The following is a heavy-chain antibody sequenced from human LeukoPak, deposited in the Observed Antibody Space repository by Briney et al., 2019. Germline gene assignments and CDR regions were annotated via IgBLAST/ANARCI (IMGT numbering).Heavy chain of an antibody. CDR3: ASGPYKSGYSYGPALRFFDY. D-gene: IGHD5-18*01. J-gene: IGHJ4*02. CDR2: INHSGST. V-gene: IGHV4-34*01. CDR1: GGSFSGYY. Sequence: PSETLSLTCAVYGGSFSGYYWSWIRQPPGKGLKWIGEINHSGSTNYNPSLKSRVTISVDTSKNQFSLKLSSVTAADTAVYYCASGPYKSGYSYGPALRFFDYWGQGTLVTVSS.